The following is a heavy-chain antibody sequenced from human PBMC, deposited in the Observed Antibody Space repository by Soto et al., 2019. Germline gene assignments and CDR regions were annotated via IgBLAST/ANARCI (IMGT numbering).Heavy chain of an antibody. Sequence: ASVRVSCKASGYTFTGYYMHWVGQAPGQGLEWMGWINPNSGGTNYAQKFQGWVTMTRDTSISTAYVELSRLRSDDTAVYYCARSRTVYSSSSVLGYWGQGTLVSVS. J-gene: IGHJ4*02. D-gene: IGHD6-6*01. V-gene: IGHV1-2*04. CDR1: GYTFTGYY. CDR3: ARSRTVYSSSSVLGY. CDR2: INPNSGGT.